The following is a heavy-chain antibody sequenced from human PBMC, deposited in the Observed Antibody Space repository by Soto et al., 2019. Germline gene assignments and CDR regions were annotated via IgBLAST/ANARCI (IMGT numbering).Heavy chain of an antibody. V-gene: IGHV4-59*11. D-gene: IGHD6-19*01. CDR3: ARQQWLVLNAFDI. J-gene: IGHJ3*02. CDR2: IYYSGST. CDR1: GDSISSHY. Sequence: PSETLSLTCTVSGDSISSHYWSWIRQPPGKGLEWIGYIYYSGSTNYNPSLKSRVTISVDTSKNQFSLKLSSVAAADTAVYYCARQQWLVLNAFDIWGQGAMVTVSS.